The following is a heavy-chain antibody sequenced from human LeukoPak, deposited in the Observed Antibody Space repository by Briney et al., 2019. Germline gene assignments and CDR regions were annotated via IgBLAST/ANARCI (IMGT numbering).Heavy chain of an antibody. Sequence: SVKVSCKASGGTFSSYAISWVRQAPGQGLEWMGRIIPILGIANYAQKFQGRVTMTRDTSISTAYMELSRLRSDDTAVYYCAIALYGDYVLDYYYYGMDVWGQGTTVTVSS. V-gene: IGHV1-69*04. J-gene: IGHJ6*02. CDR3: AIALYGDYVLDYYYYGMDV. D-gene: IGHD4-17*01. CDR2: IIPILGIA. CDR1: GGTFSSYA.